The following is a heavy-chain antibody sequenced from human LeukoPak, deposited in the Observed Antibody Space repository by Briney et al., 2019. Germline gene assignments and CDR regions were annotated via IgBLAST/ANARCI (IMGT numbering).Heavy chain of an antibody. CDR1: GGSFSDYY. CDR3: ARAFTGYCSGGSCYLGWFDP. D-gene: IGHD2-15*01. Sequence: SETLSLTCAVYGGSFSDYYWSWIRRPPGKGLEWIGEINHSGSTNYNPSLRSRVTISVDTSKNQFSLKLSSVTAADTAVYYCARAFTGYCSGGSCYLGWFDPWGQGTLVTVSS. CDR2: INHSGST. J-gene: IGHJ5*02. V-gene: IGHV4-34*01.